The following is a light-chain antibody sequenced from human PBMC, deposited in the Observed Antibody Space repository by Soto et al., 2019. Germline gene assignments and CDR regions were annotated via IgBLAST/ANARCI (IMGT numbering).Light chain of an antibody. Sequence: SVLTQPASGSGSRGQSITISCTGTSSNVGSYNFVSWYRQYPGKAPELIIYEVSQRPSTFFNRFSGSKSGNTASLTISGLQSDDEADYYCCSYAGNNALVFGGGTKVTVL. V-gene: IGLV2-23*02. CDR1: SSNVGSYNF. CDR2: EVS. CDR3: CSYAGNNALV. J-gene: IGLJ3*02.